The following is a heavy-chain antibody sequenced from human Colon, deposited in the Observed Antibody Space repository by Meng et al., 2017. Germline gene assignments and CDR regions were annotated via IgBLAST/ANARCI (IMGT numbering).Heavy chain of an antibody. D-gene: IGHD1-26*01. CDR3: ARGGAPPYYFDY. Sequence: QVQLVQSVAEVKKPVASVRVSCETSGYTFSNYEVNWVRQASGHGLEWMGWMNPDSGKTGYAHKFQGRVTLTRDTSTGTAYMELTSLTPDDTAVYYCARGGAPPYYFDYWGQGTLVTVSS. CDR2: MNPDSGKT. V-gene: IGHV1-8*02. CDR1: GYTFSNYE. J-gene: IGHJ4*02.